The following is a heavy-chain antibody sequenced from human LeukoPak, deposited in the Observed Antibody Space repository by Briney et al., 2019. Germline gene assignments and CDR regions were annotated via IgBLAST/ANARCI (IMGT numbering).Heavy chain of an antibody. J-gene: IGHJ5*02. V-gene: IGHV3-11*01. CDR1: GFTFSDYY. Sequence: PGGSLRLSCAASGFTFSDYYMTWIRQAPGKGLEWVSSISNAGTTTYYADSMKGRFIISRDNARNSLFLQMNSLRAEDTAVYYCATLSRWSNCFDPWGQGTLVTVSS. D-gene: IGHD4-23*01. CDR3: ATLSRWSNCFDP. CDR2: ISNAGTTT.